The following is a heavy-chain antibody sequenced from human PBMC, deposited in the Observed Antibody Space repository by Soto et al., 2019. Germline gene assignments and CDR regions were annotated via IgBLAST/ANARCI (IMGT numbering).Heavy chain of an antibody. Sequence: QVQLVESGGGVVQPGRSLRLSCAASGFTFSSYGMHWVRQAPGKGLEWVAVIWYDGSNKYYADSVKGRFTISRDNSKNTLYLQMNSLRAEDTAVYYCARLQLAAVARDYYYGMDVSGQGTTVTVSS. CDR2: IWYDGSNK. D-gene: IGHD6-13*01. CDR1: GFTFSSYG. J-gene: IGHJ6*02. V-gene: IGHV3-33*01. CDR3: ARLQLAAVARDYYYGMDV.